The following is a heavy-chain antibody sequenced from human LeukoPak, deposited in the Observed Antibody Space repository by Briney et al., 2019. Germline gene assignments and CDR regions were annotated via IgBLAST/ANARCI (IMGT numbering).Heavy chain of an antibody. D-gene: IGHD3-3*02. CDR3: ARHIQIAFRVLRLGWIDP. CDR1: GGSFSGYY. Sequence: SETLSLSCTVYGGSFSGYYWSLIRQPPGKGLDWFGEINHSGSTDYNPSLKSRVTMSVDTSKNQFSLKLSSVTAADTAVYYCARHIQIAFRVLRLGWIDPWGQGTLVTVSS. CDR2: INHSGST. V-gene: IGHV4-34*01. J-gene: IGHJ5*02.